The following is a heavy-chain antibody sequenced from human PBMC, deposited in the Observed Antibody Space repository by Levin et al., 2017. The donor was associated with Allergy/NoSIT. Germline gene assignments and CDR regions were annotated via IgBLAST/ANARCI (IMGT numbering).Heavy chain of an antibody. CDR1: GGSFSGYY. CDR3: ARGRRGSGWHY. J-gene: IGHJ4*02. CDR2: INHSGST. D-gene: IGHD6-19*01. V-gene: IGHV4-34*01. Sequence: SETLSLTCAVYGGSFSGYYWSWIRQPPGKGLEWIGEINHSGSTNYNPSLKSRVTISVDTSKNQFSLKLSSVTAADTAVYYCARGRRGSGWHYWGQGTLVTVSS.